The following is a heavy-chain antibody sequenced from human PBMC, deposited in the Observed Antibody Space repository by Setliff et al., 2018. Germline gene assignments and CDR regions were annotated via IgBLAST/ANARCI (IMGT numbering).Heavy chain of an antibody. V-gene: IGHV3-23*01. CDR3: ARNWVTAQHYYYGMDV. D-gene: IGHD2-21*02. Sequence: GGSLRLSCAASGFTFNNYAMIWVRQAPGKGLEWVSAISGSGGSTYYADSVKGRFTISRDNAKNSLYLQMNSLRADDTAVYYCARNWVTAQHYYYGMDVWGQGTTVTVSS. CDR2: ISGSGGST. CDR1: GFTFNNYA. J-gene: IGHJ6*02.